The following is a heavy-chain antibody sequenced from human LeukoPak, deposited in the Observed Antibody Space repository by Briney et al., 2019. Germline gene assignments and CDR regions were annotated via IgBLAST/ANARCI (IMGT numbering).Heavy chain of an antibody. J-gene: IGHJ4*02. CDR2: IYTSIST. V-gene: IGHV4-4*07. Sequence: SETLSLTCTVSGGSISGYYWSWIRQPAGKGLEWIGRIYTSISTNYNPSLKSRVTMSVDTPKNQFSLKLSSVTAADTAVYYCARSLISMTGFDYWGQGTLVTVSS. CDR1: GGSISGYY. D-gene: IGHD3-22*01. CDR3: ARSLISMTGFDY.